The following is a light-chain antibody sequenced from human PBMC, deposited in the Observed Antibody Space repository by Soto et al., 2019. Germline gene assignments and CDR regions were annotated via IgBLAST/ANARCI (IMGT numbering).Light chain of an antibody. J-gene: IGKJ1*01. V-gene: IGKV1-39*01. CDR1: QNIHSY. CDR2: VAS. Sequence: DIQMTQSPSSLSASVGGRVTITCRTSQNIHSYLNWYQQKPGKAPRLLIYVASNLQSGVPSRFSCRASGTYFTLIISSLQPEDFGTYYFQQTYSTPWTFGQGTKVEVK. CDR3: QQTYSTPWT.